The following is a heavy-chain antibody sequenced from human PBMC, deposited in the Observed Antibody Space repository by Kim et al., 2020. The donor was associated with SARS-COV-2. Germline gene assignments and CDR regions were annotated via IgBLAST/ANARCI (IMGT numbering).Heavy chain of an antibody. D-gene: IGHD6-19*01. Sequence: ASVKVSCKASGYTFTSYDINWVRQATGPGLSFMGFINLNSLNTVNDLKFQGRVTMTRNTSISTAYMELSSLRSEDTAVYYCAVWLETNYYYYGMDVWGQGTTVTVS. V-gene: IGHV1-8*01. CDR3: AVWLETNYYYYGMDV. J-gene: IGHJ6*02. CDR1: GYTFTSYD. CDR2: INLNSLNT.